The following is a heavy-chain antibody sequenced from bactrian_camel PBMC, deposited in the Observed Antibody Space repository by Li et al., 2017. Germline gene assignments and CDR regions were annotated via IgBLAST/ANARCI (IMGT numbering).Heavy chain of an antibody. CDR1: GFTFSTYY. CDR3: AVRYGLGAKLGGYNY. D-gene: IGHD3*01. V-gene: IGHV3-2*01. Sequence: HVQLVESGGGLVQPGGSLRLSCAASGFTFSTYYMSWVRQAPGKGLEWVSSIYSGGTNAYTIDSVKGRFTISRDNAKNMVYLQMNSLKSEDTALYYCAVRYGLGAKLGGYNYWGQGTQVTVS. J-gene: IGHJ4*01. CDR2: IYSGGTNA.